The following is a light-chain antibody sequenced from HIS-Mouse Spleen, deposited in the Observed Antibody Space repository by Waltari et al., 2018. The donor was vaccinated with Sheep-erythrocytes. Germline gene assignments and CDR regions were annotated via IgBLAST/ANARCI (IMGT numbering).Light chain of an antibody. V-gene: IGLV2-23*01. CDR2: EGS. CDR3: CSYAGSSTPWV. CDR1: SSDVGSSNL. J-gene: IGLJ3*02. Sequence: QSALTQPASVSGSPGQSITISCTGTSSDVGSSNLVSLYQQHPGKAPKLMIYEGSKRPSGVSNRFSGSKSGNTASLTISGLQAEDEADYYCCSYAGSSTPWVFGGGTKLTVL.